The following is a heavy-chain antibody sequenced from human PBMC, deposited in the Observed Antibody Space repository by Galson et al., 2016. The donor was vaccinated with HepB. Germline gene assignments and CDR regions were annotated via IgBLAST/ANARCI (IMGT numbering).Heavy chain of an antibody. V-gene: IGHV3-30-3*01. CDR1: EFTFNNCP. D-gene: IGHD1-26*01. CDR2: LSHDGVTK. CDR3: AREWEQGGYLDY. Sequence: SLRLSCAASEFTFNNCPLHWVRQAPGKGLEWVAVLSHDGVTKFYADSVRARFTISRDKSKTTVYLQMDGLSAEDTAVYYCAREWEQGGYLDYWGQGTLVTVSS. J-gene: IGHJ4*02.